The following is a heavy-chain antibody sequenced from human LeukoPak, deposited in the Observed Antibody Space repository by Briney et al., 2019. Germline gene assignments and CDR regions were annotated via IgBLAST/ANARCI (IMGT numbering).Heavy chain of an antibody. Sequence: GGSLRLSCAASGFTFSSYAMSWVRQAPGKGLEWVSAISVSGGSTYYADSVKGRFTISRDNSKNTLYLQMNSLRAEDTAVYYCAKDRKEIYYALDAFDIWGQGTMVTVSS. CDR3: AKDRKEIYYALDAFDI. D-gene: IGHD3-10*01. V-gene: IGHV3-23*01. J-gene: IGHJ3*02. CDR1: GFTFSSYA. CDR2: ISVSGGST.